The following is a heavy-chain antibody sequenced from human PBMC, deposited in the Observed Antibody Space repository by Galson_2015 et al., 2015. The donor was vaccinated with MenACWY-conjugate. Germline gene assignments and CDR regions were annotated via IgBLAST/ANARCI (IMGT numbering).Heavy chain of an antibody. D-gene: IGHD2-2*01. CDR3: AHSPYCSTTNCYAARAFDV. CDR1: GSSLSTRRVG. J-gene: IGHJ3*01. Sequence: PALVKPTQTLTLTCTFSGSSLSTRRVGVGWIRQPPGQALEWLSLIYWDDDKRYGPSLKSRLTITKDTSKNQVVLSMTNMDPVDTATYYCAHSPYCSTTNCYAARAFDVWGQGTVVTVSS. CDR2: IYWDDDK. V-gene: IGHV2-5*05.